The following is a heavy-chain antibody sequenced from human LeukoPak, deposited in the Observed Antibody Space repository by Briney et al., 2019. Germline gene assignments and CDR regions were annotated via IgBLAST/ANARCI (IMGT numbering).Heavy chain of an antibody. V-gene: IGHV1-69*06. D-gene: IGHD4-17*01. CDR3: ARDRGDYKGPAYYYYYMDV. CDR2: IIPIFGTA. J-gene: IGHJ6*03. CDR1: GGTFSSYA. Sequence: ASVKVSCKASGGTFSSYAISWVRQAPGQGLEWMGGIIPIFGTANYAQKFQGRVTITADKSTSTAYMELSSLRSEDTAVYYCARDRGDYKGPAYYYYYMDVWGKGTTVTISS.